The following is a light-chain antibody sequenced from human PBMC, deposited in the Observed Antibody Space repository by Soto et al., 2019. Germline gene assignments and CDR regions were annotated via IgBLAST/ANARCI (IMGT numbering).Light chain of an antibody. CDR3: QVWDSSRVV. V-gene: IGLV3-21*04. CDR2: YDS. J-gene: IGLJ2*01. CDR1: NIGSKS. Sequence: SYELTQPPPVSVAPGKTARITCGGNNIGSKSVHWYQQKPGQAPVLVIYYDSDRPSGIPERFSGYNSGKTATPTISRVEAGDEANYYCQVWDSSRVVFGGGTKLTVL.